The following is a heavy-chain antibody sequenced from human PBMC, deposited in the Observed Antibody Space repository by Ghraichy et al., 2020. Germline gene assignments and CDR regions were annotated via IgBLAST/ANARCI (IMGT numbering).Heavy chain of an antibody. CDR3: ASEEIQLWLHGKELLFDY. Sequence: SETLSLTCTVSGGSISSSSYYWGWIRQPPGKRLEWIGSIYYSGGTYYNPSLKSRVTISVDTSKNQFSLKLSSVTAADTAVYYCASEEIQLWLHGKELLFDYWGQGTLVTVSS. CDR2: IYYSGGT. D-gene: IGHD5-18*01. CDR1: GGSISSSSYY. V-gene: IGHV4-39*01. J-gene: IGHJ4*02.